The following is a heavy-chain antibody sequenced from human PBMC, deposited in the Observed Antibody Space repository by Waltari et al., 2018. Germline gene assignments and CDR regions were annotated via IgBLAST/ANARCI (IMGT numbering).Heavy chain of an antibody. Sequence: EVQLVESGGGLVPPGRSLRLSCAASGFTFDDYAMHWVRQAPGKGLEWVSGISWNSGSIGYADSVKGRFTISRDNAKNSLYLQMNSLRAEDTALYYCAKNGVRPFGAFDIWGQGTMVTVSS. D-gene: IGHD3-3*01. CDR3: AKNGVRPFGAFDI. CDR2: ISWNSGSI. CDR1: GFTFDDYA. J-gene: IGHJ3*02. V-gene: IGHV3-9*01.